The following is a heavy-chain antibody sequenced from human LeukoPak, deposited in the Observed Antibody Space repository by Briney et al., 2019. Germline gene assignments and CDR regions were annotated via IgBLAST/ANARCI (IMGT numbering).Heavy chain of an antibody. CDR2: MYYSGTT. D-gene: IGHD5-18*01. CDR1: GGSISTYS. Sequence: SETLSLTCSVSGGSISTYSWSWIRLPPGKGLEWVGHMYYSGTTKYNPSLKSRVTISVDTSKNQFSLRLSSVTAAATAVYFCARAGSIYGWFDYWGQGTLVTVSS. CDR3: ARAGSIYGWFDY. J-gene: IGHJ4*02. V-gene: IGHV4-59*13.